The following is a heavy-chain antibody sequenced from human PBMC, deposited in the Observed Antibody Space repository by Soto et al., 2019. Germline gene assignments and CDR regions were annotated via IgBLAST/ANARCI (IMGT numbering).Heavy chain of an antibody. CDR1: GGTFSSYA. CDR3: ARDPGYCSGGSCYPAHYYGMDV. V-gene: IGHV1-69*13. CDR2: IIPIFGTA. D-gene: IGHD2-15*01. J-gene: IGHJ6*02. Sequence: SVKVSCKASGGTFSSYAISWVRQAPGQGLEWMGGIIPIFGTANYAQKFQGRVTITADESTSTAYMELSSLRSEDTAVYYCARDPGYCSGGSCYPAHYYGMDVSGQGTTVTVSS.